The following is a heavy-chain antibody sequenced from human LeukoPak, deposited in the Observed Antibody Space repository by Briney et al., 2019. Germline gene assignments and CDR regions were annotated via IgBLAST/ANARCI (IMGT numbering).Heavy chain of an antibody. Sequence: ASVKVSCKASGGTFSSYAISWVRQAPGQGLEWVGGIIPIFGTANYAQKFQGRVTITTDESTSTAYMKLSSLRSEDTAVYYCARDRSSTSWDDAFDIWGQGTMVTVSS. V-gene: IGHV1-69*05. CDR2: IIPIFGTA. CDR1: GGTFSSYA. D-gene: IGHD2-2*01. CDR3: ARDRSSTSWDDAFDI. J-gene: IGHJ3*02.